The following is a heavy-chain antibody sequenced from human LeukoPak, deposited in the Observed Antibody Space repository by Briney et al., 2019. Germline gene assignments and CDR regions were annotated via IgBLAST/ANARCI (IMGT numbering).Heavy chain of an antibody. CDR2: IYGGGNS. Sequence: PGGSLRLSCAASGFAFDTYSFHWVRQAPGKGLEWVSGIYGGGNSYYAESVTGRFAISRDNSRNTLHLQMNSPRGEDTAVYYCARELTVGATIDYWGQGTLVTVSS. V-gene: IGHV3-53*05. CDR3: ARELTVGATIDY. J-gene: IGHJ4*02. D-gene: IGHD1-26*01. CDR1: GFAFDTYS.